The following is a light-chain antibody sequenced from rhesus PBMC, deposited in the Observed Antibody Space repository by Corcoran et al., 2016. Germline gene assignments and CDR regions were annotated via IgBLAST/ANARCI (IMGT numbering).Light chain of an antibody. CDR1: QGLSTC. CDR2: DSS. CDR3: QQRYSHPPT. Sequence: DIQLTQSPSSLSASVGDRLTITCRASQGLSTCLAWYQQKSGKAPNLLIYDSSILQSGVPSRFSGSGAGTEFTLTSSSLQPEDVGSYYCQQRYSHPPTFGGGTNVEIK. V-gene: IGKV1-38*01. J-gene: IGKJ4*01.